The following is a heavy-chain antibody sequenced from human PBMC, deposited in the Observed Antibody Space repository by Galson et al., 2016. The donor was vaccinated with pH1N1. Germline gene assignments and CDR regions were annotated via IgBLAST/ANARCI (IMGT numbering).Heavy chain of an antibody. V-gene: IGHV4-59*01. D-gene: IGHD2-21*02. J-gene: IGHJ3*01. CDR3: ARRRGDWDAFDV. CDR1: GDSINSYY. Sequence: LSLTCIVSGDSINSYYWSWIRQPPGKGLEWIAYIYFSGRTNYSPSLKSRVTISVDRSKNHFSLNVNSVTAADTAVYYCARRRGDWDAFDVWGQGTMVTISS. CDR2: IYFSGRT.